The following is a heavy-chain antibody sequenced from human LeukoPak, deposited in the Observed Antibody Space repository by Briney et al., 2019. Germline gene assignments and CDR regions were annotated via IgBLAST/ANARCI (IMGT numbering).Heavy chain of an antibody. CDR3: AKGLPGSGYYYFDY. J-gene: IGHJ4*02. Sequence: GGSLRLSCAASGFTFSSYVMSWVRQAPGKGLESVSAISGSGGSTYYADSVKGRLTISRDNSKNTLCLQMNSLRAEDTAVYYCAKGLPGSGYYYFDYWGQGTLVTVSS. D-gene: IGHD3-3*01. V-gene: IGHV3-23*01. CDR1: GFTFSSYV. CDR2: ISGSGGST.